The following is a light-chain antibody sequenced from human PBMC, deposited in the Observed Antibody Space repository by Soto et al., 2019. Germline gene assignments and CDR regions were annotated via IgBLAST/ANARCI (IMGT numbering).Light chain of an antibody. V-gene: IGKV3-15*01. CDR3: QQYNNWPQT. CDR2: AAS. CDR1: QSVSNK. Sequence: DIVMTQSPATLSVSPGERATLSCRASQSVSNKLAWYQQKPGQAPRLLIYAASKRATGILARFSGSGSGTEFTLTIDSLQSEDFAVYYCQQYNNWPQTFGQGTKVEIK. J-gene: IGKJ1*01.